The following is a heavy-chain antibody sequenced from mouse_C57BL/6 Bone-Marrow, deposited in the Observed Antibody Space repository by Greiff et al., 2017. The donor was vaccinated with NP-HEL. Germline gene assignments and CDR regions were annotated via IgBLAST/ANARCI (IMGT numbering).Heavy chain of an antibody. CDR3: ARNFCDGYYWFAY. D-gene: IGHD2-3*01. CDR1: GFSLTSYG. Sequence: QVQLQQSGPGLVQPSQSLSITCTVSGFSLTSYGVHWVRQSPGKGLEWLGVIWSGGSTDYNAAFISRLSISKDNSKSQVFFKMNSLQADDTAIYYCARNFCDGYYWFAYWGQGTLVTVSA. CDR2: IWSGGST. J-gene: IGHJ3*01. V-gene: IGHV2-2*01.